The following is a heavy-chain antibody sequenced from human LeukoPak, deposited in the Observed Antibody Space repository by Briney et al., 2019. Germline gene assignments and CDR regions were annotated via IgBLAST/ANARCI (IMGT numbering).Heavy chain of an antibody. CDR3: AREVLIPAEGTIYYYYYMDV. CDR1: GFTFDDYG. D-gene: IGHD2-2*01. J-gene: IGHJ6*03. V-gene: IGHV3-20*04. CDR2: INWNGGST. Sequence: GGSLRLSCAASGFTFDDYGMSWVRQAPGKGLEWVSGINWNGGSTGYADSVEGRFTISRDNAKNSLYLQMNSLRAEDTALYYCAREVLIPAEGTIYYYYYMDVWGKGTTVTVSS.